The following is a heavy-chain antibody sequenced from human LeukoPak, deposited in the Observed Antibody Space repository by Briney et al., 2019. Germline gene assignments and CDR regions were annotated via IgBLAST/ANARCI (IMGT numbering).Heavy chain of an antibody. J-gene: IGHJ4*02. CDR2: IKQDGSKK. CDR1: GFPFSSYW. CDR3: TRVGYIDEGIDY. Sequence: GGSLRLSCVASGFPFSSYWMTWVRQAPGKGLEWVANIKQDGSKKSYVDSVKGRFTISRDDAKNSLYLQMNSLRAEDTAIYYCTRVGYIDEGIDYWGQGTPVTVSS. D-gene: IGHD5-24*01. V-gene: IGHV3-7*04.